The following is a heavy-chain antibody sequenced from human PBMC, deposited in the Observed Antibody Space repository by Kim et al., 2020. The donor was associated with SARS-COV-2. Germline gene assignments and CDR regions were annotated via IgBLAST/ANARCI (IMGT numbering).Heavy chain of an antibody. CDR1: GGSITSRDYY. D-gene: IGHD3-22*01. Sequence: SETLSLTCTVSGGSITSRDYYWSWIRQPPGKGLEWIGYIYYSGTTYYSPSLKGRVSISVDTSKNQFSLNLNSMTAADTAVYYCARDRADRQGYMLFQGYFDLWGRGTLATVSS. J-gene: IGHJ2*01. V-gene: IGHV4-30-4*01. CDR2: IYYSGTT. CDR3: ARDRADRQGYMLFQGYFDL.